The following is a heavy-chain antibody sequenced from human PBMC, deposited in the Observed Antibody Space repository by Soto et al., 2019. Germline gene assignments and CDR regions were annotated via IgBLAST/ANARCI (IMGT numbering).Heavy chain of an antibody. Sequence: EVQLLESGGGLVQPGGSLRLSCAASGLTFSSYAMSWVRQAPGKGLEWVSGISGSGGTTYYADSVKGRFTISRDNSKNTLYLLMNSLRAEDTAIYYCSKDLTEASRGRFDYWGQGTLVTVAS. V-gene: IGHV3-23*01. J-gene: IGHJ4*02. CDR2: ISGSGGTT. D-gene: IGHD3-16*01. CDR1: GLTFSSYA. CDR3: SKDLTEASRGRFDY.